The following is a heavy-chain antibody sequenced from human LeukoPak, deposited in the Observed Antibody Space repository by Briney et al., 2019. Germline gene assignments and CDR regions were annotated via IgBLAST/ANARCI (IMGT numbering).Heavy chain of an antibody. CDR3: ARGKVSRHIVVVPAAREFDY. V-gene: IGHV4-34*01. D-gene: IGHD2-2*01. CDR1: GGSFSGYY. Sequence: PSETLSLTCAVYGGSFSGYYWSWIRQPPGKGLEWIGEINHSGSTNYNPSLKSRVTISVDTSKNQFSLRLSSVTAADTAVYYCARGKVSRHIVVVPAAREFDYWGQGTLVTVSS. CDR2: INHSGST. J-gene: IGHJ4*02.